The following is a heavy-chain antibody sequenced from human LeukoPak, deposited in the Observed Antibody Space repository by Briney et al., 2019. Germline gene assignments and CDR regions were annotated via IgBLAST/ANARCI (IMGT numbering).Heavy chain of an antibody. D-gene: IGHD2-2*01. V-gene: IGHV1-58*02. CDR3: AAASQRYYYYYGMDV. CDR2: IVVGSGNT. J-gene: IGHJ6*02. Sequence: SVKVSCKASGFTFTSSAMQWVRQARGQRLEWIGWIVVGSGNTNYAQKFQERVTITRDMSTSTAYMELSSLRSEDTAVYYCAAASQRYYYYYGMDVWGQGTTVTVSS. CDR1: GFTFTSSA.